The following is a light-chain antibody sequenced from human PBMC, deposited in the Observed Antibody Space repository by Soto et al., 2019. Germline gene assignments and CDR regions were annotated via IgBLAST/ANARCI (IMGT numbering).Light chain of an antibody. J-gene: IGKJ2*01. CDR1: QNINTW. Sequence: DIQMTQSPSTLSASIGDRITITCRASQNINTWLAWYQQKPGRAPKVLIYDASSLDSGVPSRISGSGSGTEFILTISSLQLDDFATYYCHQYYGYPYTFGQGTKLEIK. V-gene: IGKV1-5*01. CDR2: DAS. CDR3: HQYYGYPYT.